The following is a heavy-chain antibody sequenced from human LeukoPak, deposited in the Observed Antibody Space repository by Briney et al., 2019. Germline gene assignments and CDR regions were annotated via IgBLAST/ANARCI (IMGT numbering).Heavy chain of an antibody. CDR1: GFTFSSYR. V-gene: IGHV3-74*01. CDR2: IKDGGTTT. D-gene: IGHD5-12*01. CDR3: TTIRPGY. J-gene: IGHJ4*02. Sequence: GGSLRLSCAASGFTFSSYRIHWVRQAPGKGLVWVSRIKDGGTTTDYADSVKGRFTISRDDAKNTLYLQMNSLRAEDTAVYYCTTIRPGYWGQGTLVTVSP.